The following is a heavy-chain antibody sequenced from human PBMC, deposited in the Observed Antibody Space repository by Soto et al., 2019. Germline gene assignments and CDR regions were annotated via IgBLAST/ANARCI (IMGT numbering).Heavy chain of an antibody. CDR1: GDSISTYY. V-gene: IGHV4-59*01. D-gene: IGHD3-22*01. Sequence: PSETLSLTCTVSGDSISTYYWSWIRQPPGKGLEWIAYIYYTGNTYYNPSLKSRVTISMDTSKNQFSLKLSSVTAADTAVYYCARYYYDSSGYYYGWFDPWGQGXLVTVYS. CDR2: IYYTGNT. CDR3: ARYYYDSSGYYYGWFDP. J-gene: IGHJ5*02.